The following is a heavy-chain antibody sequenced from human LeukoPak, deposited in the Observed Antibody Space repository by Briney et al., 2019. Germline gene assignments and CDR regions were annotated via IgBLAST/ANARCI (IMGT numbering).Heavy chain of an antibody. CDR3: ARVADYYDSSSYYTY. V-gene: IGHV1-2*02. CDR2: INPNSGGT. D-gene: IGHD3-22*01. Sequence: ASVKVSCKASGYTFTGYYMHWVRQAPGQGLEWMGWINPNSGGTNYAQKFQGRVTMTRDTSISTAYMELSRLRSDATAVYYCARVADYYDSSSYYTYWGQGTLVTVSS. J-gene: IGHJ4*02. CDR1: GYTFTGYY.